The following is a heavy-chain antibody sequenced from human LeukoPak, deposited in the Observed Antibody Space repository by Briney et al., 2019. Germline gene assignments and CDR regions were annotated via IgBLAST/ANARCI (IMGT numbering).Heavy chain of an antibody. J-gene: IGHJ5*02. V-gene: IGHV1-69*04. CDR1: GGTFSSYA. Sequence: SVKVSCKASGGTFSSYAISWVRQAPGQGLEWMGRIIPILGIANYAQKFQGRVTITADKSTSTAYMELSSLRSEDTAVYYCAGDRSSLEMWFDPWGQGTLVTVSS. CDR2: IIPILGIA. D-gene: IGHD3-10*01. CDR3: AGDRSSLEMWFDP.